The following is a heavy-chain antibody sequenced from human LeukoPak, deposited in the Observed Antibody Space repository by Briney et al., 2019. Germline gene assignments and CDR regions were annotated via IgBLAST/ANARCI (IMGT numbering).Heavy chain of an antibody. CDR3: ARTGQYYDILTADY. Sequence: SETLSLTCTVSGGSISSSSYYWGWIRQPPGKGLEWIGSIYYSGSTYYNPSLKSRVTISVDTSRNQFSLKLSSVTAADTAVYYCARTGQYYDILTADYWGQGTLVTVSS. V-gene: IGHV4-39*07. J-gene: IGHJ4*02. CDR2: IYYSGST. D-gene: IGHD3-9*01. CDR1: GGSISSSSYY.